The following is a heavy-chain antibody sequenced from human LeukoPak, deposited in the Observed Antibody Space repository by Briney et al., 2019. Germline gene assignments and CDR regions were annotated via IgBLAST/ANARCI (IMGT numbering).Heavy chain of an antibody. J-gene: IGHJ5*02. Sequence: ASVTETCKASGYTFTSYGISWVRQAPGQGLEWMGWISAYNGNTNYAQKLQGRVTMTTDTSTSTVYMELRSLRSDDTAVYYCARDRRISSGSTDCFLPWGRKTLVTVSS. CDR2: ISAYNGNT. D-gene: IGHD6-19*01. V-gene: IGHV1-18*01. CDR1: GYTFTSYG. CDR3: ARDRRISSGSTDCFLP.